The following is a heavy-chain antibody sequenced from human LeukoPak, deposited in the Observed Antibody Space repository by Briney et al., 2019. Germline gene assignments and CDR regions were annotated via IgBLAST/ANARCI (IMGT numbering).Heavy chain of an antibody. D-gene: IGHD6-6*01. CDR1: GGSISSGSYY. Sequence: SETLSLTCTVSGGSISSGSYYWSWIRQPPGKGLEWIGYIYYSGSTYYNPSLKSRVTISVDTSKNQFSLKLSSVTAADTAVYYCARVTIGSSSDYFDYWGQGTLVTVSS. J-gene: IGHJ4*02. V-gene: IGHV4-30-4*08. CDR3: ARVTIGSSSDYFDY. CDR2: IYYSGST.